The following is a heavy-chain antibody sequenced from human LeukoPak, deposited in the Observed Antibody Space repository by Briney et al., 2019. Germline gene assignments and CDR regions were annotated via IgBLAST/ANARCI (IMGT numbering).Heavy chain of an antibody. Sequence: GGSLRLSCAASGFTFSSYGMHWVRQAPGKGLEGVAVISYDGSNKYYADSVKGRFTISRDNSKNTLYLQMNSLRAEDTAVYYCAKDSAAAGFDYWGQGTLVTVSS. J-gene: IGHJ4*02. CDR1: GFTFSSYG. V-gene: IGHV3-30*18. D-gene: IGHD6-13*01. CDR3: AKDSAAAGFDY. CDR2: ISYDGSNK.